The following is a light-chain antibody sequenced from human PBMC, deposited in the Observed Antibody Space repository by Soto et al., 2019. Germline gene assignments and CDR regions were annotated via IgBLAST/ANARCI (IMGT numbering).Light chain of an antibody. CDR1: QSLSNN. Sequence: EIVLTQSPGTLSLSPGERATLSCRASQSLSNNIYLAWYQQKPGQAPRLLIYGASTRATGIPARFSGSGSGTEFTLTISSLQSEDFAVYYCQQYNNWPLFGGGTKVEIK. CDR3: QQYNNWPL. J-gene: IGKJ4*01. CDR2: GAS. V-gene: IGKV3-15*01.